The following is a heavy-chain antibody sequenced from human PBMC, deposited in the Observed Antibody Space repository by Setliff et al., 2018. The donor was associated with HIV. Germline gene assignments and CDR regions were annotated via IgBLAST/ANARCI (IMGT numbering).Heavy chain of an antibody. CDR2: IYTSGST. CDR3: ARDVMEYFGNYFDY. D-gene: IGHD3-3*01. J-gene: IGHJ4*02. V-gene: IGHV4-61*09. CDR1: GGSISSGSYY. Sequence: SETLSLTCTVSGGSISSGSYYWSWIRQPAGKGLEWIGHIYTSGSTNHNPSLKSRVSISVDTSKKQVSLRLNSVTAADTAVYYCARDVMEYFGNYFDYWGQGALVTVSS.